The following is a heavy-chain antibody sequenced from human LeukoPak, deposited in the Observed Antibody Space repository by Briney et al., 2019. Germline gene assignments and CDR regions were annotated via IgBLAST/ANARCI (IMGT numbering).Heavy chain of an antibody. J-gene: IGHJ5*02. CDR1: GGSISRSTDY. CDR2: IFYSGPT. D-gene: IGHD3-10*01. Sequence: SETLSLTCIVSGGSISRSTDYWGWIRQPPGKGLEWIGSIFYSGPTYYSPSLESRVTISVDTSKNHFTLKLNSVTAADTAVYYCARARQFSGSGFDPWGQGTLVIVSS. V-gene: IGHV4-39*02. CDR3: ARARQFSGSGFDP.